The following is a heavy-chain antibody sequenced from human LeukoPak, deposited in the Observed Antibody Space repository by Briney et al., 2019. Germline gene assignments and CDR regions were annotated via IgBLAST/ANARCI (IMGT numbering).Heavy chain of an antibody. V-gene: IGHV6-1*01. CDR2: TYYRSKWNN. J-gene: IGHJ4*02. D-gene: IGHD6-19*01. Sequence: SQTLSLTCAICGDSVSSNSAAWHWIRQSPSRGLEWLGRTYYRSKWNNEYAVSVKSRMTINPDTSKNQFSLQLNSVAPEDTAVYFCVRESSGFDYWGQGTLVTVSS. CDR1: GDSVSSNSAA. CDR3: VRESSGFDY.